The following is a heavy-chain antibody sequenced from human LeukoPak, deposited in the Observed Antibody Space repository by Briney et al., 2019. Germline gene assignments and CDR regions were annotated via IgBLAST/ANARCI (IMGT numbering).Heavy chain of an antibody. Sequence: ASVKVSCKVSGYTLTELSMHWVRQAPGKGLEWMGGFDPEDGETIYARKFQGRVTMTEDTSTDTAYMELSSLRSEDTAVYYCATGITGTTSPATREDWGQGTLVTVSS. CDR2: FDPEDGET. J-gene: IGHJ4*02. D-gene: IGHD1-7*01. CDR1: GYTLTELS. V-gene: IGHV1-24*01. CDR3: ATGITGTTSPATRED.